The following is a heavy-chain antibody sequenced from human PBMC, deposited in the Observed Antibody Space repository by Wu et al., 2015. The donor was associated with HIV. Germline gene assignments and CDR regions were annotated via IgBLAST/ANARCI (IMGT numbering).Heavy chain of an antibody. J-gene: IGHJ3*01. D-gene: IGHD3-22*01. Sequence: QVQLVQSGAEVRKPGSSVKVSCKASGGTFSSYAISWVRQAPGQGLEWMGGIIPMFGTPEYAQKFEGRVTVTTDKSTNAAYMELSRLRSEDTAVYYCARGSFDYDSSGYEMGCFDVVGPRDQWSPSLQ. V-gene: IGHV1-69*05. CDR3: ARGSFDYDSSGYEMGCFDV. CDR2: IIPMFGTP. CDR1: GGTFSSYA.